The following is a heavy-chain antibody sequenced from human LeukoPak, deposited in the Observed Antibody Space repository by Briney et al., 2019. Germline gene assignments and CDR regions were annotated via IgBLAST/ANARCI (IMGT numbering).Heavy chain of an antibody. V-gene: IGHV4-39*07. Sequence: SETLSLTCTVSGGSISSSSYYWGWIRQPPGKGLEWIGSIYYSGSTYYNPSLKGRVTISVDTSENQFSLKLSSVTAADTAVYYCARDRTVTQRGPFDYWGQGTLVTVSS. CDR2: IYYSGST. CDR1: GGSISSSSYY. CDR3: ARDRTVTQRGPFDY. D-gene: IGHD4-11*01. J-gene: IGHJ4*02.